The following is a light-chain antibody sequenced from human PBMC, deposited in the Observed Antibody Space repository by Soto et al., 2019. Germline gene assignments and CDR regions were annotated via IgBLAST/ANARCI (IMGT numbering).Light chain of an antibody. CDR1: QSISST. J-gene: IGKJ5*01. CDR2: GAS. V-gene: IGKV3-15*01. CDR3: QQYDKWPIT. Sequence: EIVMTQSPATLSVSPGETATLSCRASQSISSTLGWYHQKPGQAPRLLIHGASTRATGIPPRFSGSGSGTEYTLTIGSLQSEDFGIYYCQQYDKWPITFGQGTRVEIK.